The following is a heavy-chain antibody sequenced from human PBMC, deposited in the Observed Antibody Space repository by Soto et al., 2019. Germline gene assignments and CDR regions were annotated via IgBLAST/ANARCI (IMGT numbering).Heavy chain of an antibody. CDR3: ARDNRGGSDYNSYYSDFDY. Sequence: QVQLVQSGAEVKKSGASVKVSCKASGYSFTTYAMHWVRQAPGQSLEWMGWINGDNGKTKYSQKFQGRVTITRETSASTGYMELTSLRSEDTAVYYCARDNRGGSDYNSYYSDFDYWGQGTLVTVSS. CDR2: INGDNGKT. D-gene: IGHD5-12*01. CDR1: GYSFTTYA. J-gene: IGHJ4*02. V-gene: IGHV1-3*01.